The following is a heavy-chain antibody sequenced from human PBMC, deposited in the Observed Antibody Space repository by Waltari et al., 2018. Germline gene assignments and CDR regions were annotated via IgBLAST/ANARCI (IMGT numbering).Heavy chain of an antibody. CDR3: AKDTVSSPYSSSSGFDY. Sequence: EVQLVESGGGLVQPGRSLRLSCAASGFTFDDYVMHWVRQAPGTGLEWVSGISWNSGSIGYADSLKGRFTISRDNAKNSLYLQMNSLRAEDMALYYCAKDTVSSPYSSSSGFDYWGQGTLVTVSS. J-gene: IGHJ4*02. CDR2: ISWNSGSI. V-gene: IGHV3-9*03. CDR1: GFTFDDYV. D-gene: IGHD6-6*01.